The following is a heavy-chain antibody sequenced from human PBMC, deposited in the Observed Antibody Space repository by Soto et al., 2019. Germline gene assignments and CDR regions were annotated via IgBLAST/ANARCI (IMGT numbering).Heavy chain of an antibody. D-gene: IGHD5-12*01. Sequence: FETLSLTCSVSGGSINTFYWSWVRPPAGKGLEWIGRIFSSGSTSFNPSLESRVAMSVDTSKNHFSLNLSSVTAADMAVYYCAREGSYSAYNFAHGIQLWSFDFWGQGALVTVSS. V-gene: IGHV4-4*07. CDR1: GGSINTFY. J-gene: IGHJ4*02. CDR2: IFSSGST. CDR3: AREGSYSAYNFAHGIQLWSFDF.